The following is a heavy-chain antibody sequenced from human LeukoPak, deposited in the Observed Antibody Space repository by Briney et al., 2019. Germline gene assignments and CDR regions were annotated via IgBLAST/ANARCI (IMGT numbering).Heavy chain of an antibody. J-gene: IGHJ6*03. V-gene: IGHV3-30*04. D-gene: IGHD3-10*01. CDR1: GFTFSSYA. CDR3: ARDQWFGELAYYYYYYMDV. CDR2: ISYDGSNK. Sequence: PGGPLRLSCAASGFTFSSYAMHWVRQAPGKGLEWVAVISYDGSNKYYADSVKGRFTISRDNSKNTLYLQMNSLRAEDTAVYYCARDQWFGELAYYYYYYMDVWGKGTTVTVSS.